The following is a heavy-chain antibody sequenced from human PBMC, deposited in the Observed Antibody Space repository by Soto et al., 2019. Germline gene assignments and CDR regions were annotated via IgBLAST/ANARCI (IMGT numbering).Heavy chain of an antibody. CDR2: ISCSTSYI. D-gene: IGHD3-22*01. Sequence: EVQLVESGGGLVKPGGSLRLYCAASGFTFSSYSMNWVRQAPGQGLEWVSSISCSTSYIYYADSVKGRFTISRDNAKNTLYLQMNSLTAEDTAVYYCARVVDYCDPYYYYGMDVWGQGTTVTVSS. V-gene: IGHV3-21*01. J-gene: IGHJ6*02. CDR3: ARVVDYCDPYYYYGMDV. CDR1: GFTFSSYS.